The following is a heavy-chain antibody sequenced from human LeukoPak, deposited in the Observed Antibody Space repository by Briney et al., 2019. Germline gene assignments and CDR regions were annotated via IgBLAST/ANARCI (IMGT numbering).Heavy chain of an antibody. CDR3: ARDNYGNYGMDV. CDR1: GFTFSSYA. Sequence: AGGSLRLSCAASGFTFSSYAMSWVRQAPGKGLEWVSAISGSGGSTYYADSVKGRFTISRDNSKNTLYLQMNSLRAEDTAVYYCARDNYGNYGMDVWGQGTTVTVSS. J-gene: IGHJ6*02. CDR2: ISGSGGST. V-gene: IGHV3-23*01. D-gene: IGHD4-17*01.